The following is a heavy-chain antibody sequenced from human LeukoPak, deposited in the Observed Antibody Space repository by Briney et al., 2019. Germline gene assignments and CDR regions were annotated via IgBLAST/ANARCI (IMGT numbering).Heavy chain of an antibody. CDR2: ISSSGSTI. D-gene: IGHD3-9*01. CDR1: GFTFSDYY. J-gene: IGHJ4*02. CDR3: ARGPSRELRHFDWIIDH. Sequence: KPGGSLRLSCAASGFTFSDYYMSWIRQAPGKGLEWVSYISSSGSTIYYADSVKGRFTISRDNAKNSLYLQMNSLRAEDTAVYYCARGPSRELRHFDWIIDHWGQGTLVTVSS. V-gene: IGHV3-11*04.